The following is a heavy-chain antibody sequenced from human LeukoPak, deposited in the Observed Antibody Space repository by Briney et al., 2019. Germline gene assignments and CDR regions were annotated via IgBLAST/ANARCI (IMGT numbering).Heavy chain of an antibody. V-gene: IGHV3-48*03. CDR1: GFSFSSYE. D-gene: IGHD3-3*01. Sequence: GGSLRLSCAASGFSFSSYEMNWVRRAPGKGLEWVSYISSRGGTTYYADSVKGRFTISRDNAKNTLYLQMNSLRADDTAVYYCVGDSPEWHQPLDYWGQGTLVTVSS. J-gene: IGHJ4*02. CDR3: VGDSPEWHQPLDY. CDR2: ISSRGGTT.